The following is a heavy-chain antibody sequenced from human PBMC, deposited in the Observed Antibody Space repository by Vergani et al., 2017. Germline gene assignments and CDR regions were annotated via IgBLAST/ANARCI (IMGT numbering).Heavy chain of an antibody. J-gene: IGHJ3*02. CDR1: GATFRSNT. CDR2: INTNTGNP. V-gene: IGHV7-4-1*02. D-gene: IGHD5-24*01. Sequence: QVQLVQSGAEVKKPGSSVKVSCKASGATFRSNTISWVRQVPGQGLEWMGWINTNTGNPTYAQGFTGRFVFSLDTSVSTAYLQISSLKAEDTAVYYCASQSVEMATISMIRAFDIWGQGTMVTVSS. CDR3: ASQSVEMATISMIRAFDI.